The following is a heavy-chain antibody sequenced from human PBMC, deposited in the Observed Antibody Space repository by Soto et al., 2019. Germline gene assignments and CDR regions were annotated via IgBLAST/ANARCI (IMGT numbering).Heavy chain of an antibody. V-gene: IGHV4-59*08. CDR2: IYYSGST. CDR3: ARRLRRKKNYYMDV. CDR1: GGSISSYY. D-gene: IGHD4-17*01. J-gene: IGHJ6*03. Sequence: PSETLSLTCTVSGGSISSYYWSWIRQPPGKGLEWIGYIYYSGSTNYNPSLKSRVTISVDTSKNQFSLKLSSVTAADTAVYYCARRLRRKKNYYMDVWGKGTTVTVSS.